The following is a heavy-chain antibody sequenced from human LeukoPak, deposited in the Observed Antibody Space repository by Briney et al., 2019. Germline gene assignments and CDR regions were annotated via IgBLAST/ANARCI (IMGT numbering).Heavy chain of an antibody. D-gene: IGHD6-19*01. Sequence: SQTLSLTCVVSGDSVSSKIGAWNWTRQSPSRGLEWLGRTYYRSKWYNDYAESMEGRMTISQDTSKNQHSLHLNSVTPDDTAVYYCARDFGTTGWHTFDYWGQGTLVTVSS. J-gene: IGHJ4*02. CDR1: GDSVSSKIGA. CDR3: ARDFGTTGWHTFDY. V-gene: IGHV6-1*01. CDR2: TYYRSKWYN.